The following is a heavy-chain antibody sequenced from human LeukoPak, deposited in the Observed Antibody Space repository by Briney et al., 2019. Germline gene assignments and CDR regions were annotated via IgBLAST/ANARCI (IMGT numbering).Heavy chain of an antibody. V-gene: IGHV3-30*04. D-gene: IGHD1-26*01. Sequence: PGGSLRLSCASSGFTLSNHDLHCAPQAPAQGLEYKTGISKEGRYKSYTDALKGRYTISRDISKNTLYLHMNSLRPQDTHVYYCASETGSPGAFDIWGQGTMVTVSS. CDR1: GFTLSNHD. CDR2: ISKEGRYK. J-gene: IGHJ3*02. CDR3: ASETGSPGAFDI.